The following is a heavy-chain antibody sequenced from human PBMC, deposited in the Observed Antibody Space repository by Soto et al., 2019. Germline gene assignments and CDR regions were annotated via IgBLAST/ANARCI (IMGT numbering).Heavy chain of an antibody. Sequence: PSETLSLTCAVYGGSFSGYYWSWIRQPPGKGLEWIGEINHSGSTNYNPSLKSRVTISVDTSKNQFSLKLSSVTAADTAVYYCARARDILTALKPANWFDPWGQGTLVTVSS. CDR3: ARARDILTALKPANWFDP. D-gene: IGHD3-9*01. J-gene: IGHJ5*02. CDR1: GGSFSGYY. V-gene: IGHV4-34*01. CDR2: INHSGST.